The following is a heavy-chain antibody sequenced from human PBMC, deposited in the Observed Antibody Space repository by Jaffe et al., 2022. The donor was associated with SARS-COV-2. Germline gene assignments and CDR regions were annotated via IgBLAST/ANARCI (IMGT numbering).Heavy chain of an antibody. V-gene: IGHV4-39*01. D-gene: IGHD5-12*01. CDR3: ARHDRGYSGRYSVLSSDY. CDR2: FYYGEST. J-gene: IGHJ4*02. CDR1: GGSISGDSYY. Sequence: QLQLQESGPGLVKPSETLSLTCTVSGGSISGDSYYWGWIRQPPGKGPEWIGSFYYGESTSYNPSLKSRVTISADTSKNQFSLKLSSVTAADTAVYYCARHDRGYSGRYSVLSSDYWGQGTLVTVSS.